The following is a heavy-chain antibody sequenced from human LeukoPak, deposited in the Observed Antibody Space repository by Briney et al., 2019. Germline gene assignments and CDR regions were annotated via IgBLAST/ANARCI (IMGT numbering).Heavy chain of an antibody. CDR2: IIPMFGTA. Sequence: ASVKVSCKASGGTFSSYAITWVRQAPGQGLEWMGGIIPMFGTANYAQKFQGRVTITTDESTSTAYMEMSSLRSEDTAVYYCARSISMVRGVIPNWFDPWGQGTLVTVSS. J-gene: IGHJ5*02. D-gene: IGHD3-10*01. CDR1: GGTFSSYA. CDR3: ARSISMVRGVIPNWFDP. V-gene: IGHV1-69*05.